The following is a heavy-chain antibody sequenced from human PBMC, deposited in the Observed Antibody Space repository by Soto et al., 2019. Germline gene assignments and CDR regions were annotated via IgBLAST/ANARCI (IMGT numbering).Heavy chain of an antibody. J-gene: IGHJ6*02. CDR1: GYSFDDYG. D-gene: IGHD4-4*01. CDR3: GRTKSAFYSNNMRGMDV. CDR2: ISAYNGNT. Sequence: QVQLVQSGGEVKKPGASVKVACKASGYSFDDYGISWVRQVPGQGLEWMGWISAYNGNTNFAQRFQGRVTLTTDTSTSTAYMEVRSLRSDDTAVYFCGRTKSAFYSNNMRGMDVWGQGTTVTVSS. V-gene: IGHV1-18*01.